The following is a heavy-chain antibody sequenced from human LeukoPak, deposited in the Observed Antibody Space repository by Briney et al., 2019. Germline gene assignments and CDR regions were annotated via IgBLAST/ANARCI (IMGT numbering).Heavy chain of an antibody. J-gene: IGHJ6*02. CDR2: INPNSGGT. Sequence: ASVKVSCKASGGTFSSYAISWVRQAPGQGLEWMGWINPNSGGTNYAQKFQGRVTMTRDTSISTAYMELSRLRSDDTAVYYCARTTHCSSTSCYQYYYYYGMDVWGQGTTVTVSS. V-gene: IGHV1-2*02. CDR3: ARTTHCSSTSCYQYYYYYGMDV. CDR1: GGTFSSYA. D-gene: IGHD2-2*01.